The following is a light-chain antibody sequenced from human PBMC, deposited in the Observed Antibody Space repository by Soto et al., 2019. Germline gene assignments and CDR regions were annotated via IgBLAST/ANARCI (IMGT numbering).Light chain of an antibody. J-gene: IGKJ1*01. CDR3: QQYNSYRE. CDR1: QSISNW. V-gene: IGKV1-5*03. CDR2: KAS. Sequence: DIQMTQSPSTLSASVGDRVTITCRASQSISNWLAWHQQKPGKAPKLLIYKASSLESGVPSRFSGSGSGTEFTLTISSLQPDDFATYYCQQYNSYREFVKGTKVDI.